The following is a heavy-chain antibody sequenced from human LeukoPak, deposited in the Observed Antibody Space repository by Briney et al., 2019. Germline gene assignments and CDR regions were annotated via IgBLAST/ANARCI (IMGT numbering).Heavy chain of an antibody. CDR2: ISSSSSYI. V-gene: IGHV3-21*01. D-gene: IGHD3-3*01. J-gene: IGHJ5*02. Sequence: GGSLRLSCAASGFTFSSYSMNWVRQAPGKGLEWVSSISSSSSYIYYADSVKGRFTISRDNAKNSLYLQMNSLRAEDTAVYYCAREVTYYDFWSGGYRFDPWGQGTLVTVSS. CDR3: AREVTYYDFWSGGYRFDP. CDR1: GFTFSSYS.